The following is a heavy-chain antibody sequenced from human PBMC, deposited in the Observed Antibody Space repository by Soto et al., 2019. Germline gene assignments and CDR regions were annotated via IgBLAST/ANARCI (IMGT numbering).Heavy chain of an antibody. V-gene: IGHV3-23*01. CDR2: IYGGGHGT. Sequence: GGSLRLSCAASGFTFSNYAMIWVRQAPGKGLEWVSHIYGGGHGTYYADSVKGRFTISRDNSKNSLFLQMNSLRAEDTAVYYCARGNSPVDVYWGQGTLVTVSS. D-gene: IGHD2-21*01. CDR1: GFTFSNYA. J-gene: IGHJ4*02. CDR3: ARGNSPVDVY.